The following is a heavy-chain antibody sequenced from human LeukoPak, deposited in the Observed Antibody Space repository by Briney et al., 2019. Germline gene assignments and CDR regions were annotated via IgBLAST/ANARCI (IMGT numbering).Heavy chain of an antibody. CDR1: GGSFSGYY. D-gene: IGHD3-10*01. CDR3: AGRYPSVRGANLRPQEVRKYYFDY. CDR2: INHSGST. Sequence: PSETLSPTCAVYGGSFSGYYWSWIRQPPGKGLEWIGEINHSGSTNYNPSLKSRVTISVDTSKNQFSLKLSSVAAAGTAVYYCAGRYPSVRGANLRPQEVRKYYFDYWGQGTLVTVSS. V-gene: IGHV4-34*01. J-gene: IGHJ4*02.